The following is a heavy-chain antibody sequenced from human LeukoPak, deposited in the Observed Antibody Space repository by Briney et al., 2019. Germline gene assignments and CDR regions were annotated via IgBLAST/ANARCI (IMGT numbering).Heavy chain of an antibody. D-gene: IGHD3-16*01. CDR2: IKQDGSEK. V-gene: IGHV3-7*03. CDR1: GFTFGSYA. CDR3: ARDGFGTGSN. J-gene: IGHJ4*02. Sequence: AGGSLRLSCAASGFTFGSYAMSWVRQAPGKGLEWVANIKQDGSEKNYVDSVKGRFIISRDNAKNSLYLQMNTLRADDTAVYYCARDGFGTGSNWGQGTLVTVSS.